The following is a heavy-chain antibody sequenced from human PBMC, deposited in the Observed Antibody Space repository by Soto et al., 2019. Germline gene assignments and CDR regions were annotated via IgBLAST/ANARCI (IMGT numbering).Heavy chain of an antibody. D-gene: IGHD6-19*01. J-gene: IGHJ5*02. CDR2: ISAYNGNT. CDR1: GYTFTSYG. V-gene: IGHV1-18*04. CDR3: ARVSGAVAANWFDP. Sequence: VASVKVSCKASGYTFTSYGISWVRQAPGQGLEWMGWISAYNGNTNYAQKLQGRVTMTTDTSTSTAYMELRSLRSDDTAVYYCARVSGAVAANWFDPWGQGTLVTVSS.